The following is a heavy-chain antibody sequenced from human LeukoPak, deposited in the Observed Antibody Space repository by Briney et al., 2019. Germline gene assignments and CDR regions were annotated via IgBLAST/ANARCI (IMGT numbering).Heavy chain of an antibody. CDR1: GFTVSSNY. CDR3: ARGSRKLYSSSWYFDY. J-gene: IGHJ4*02. CDR2: IYSGGST. Sequence: GGSLRLSCAASGFTVSSNYMSWVRQAPGKGLEWVSVIYSGGSTYYADSVKGRFTISRHNSKNTLYLQMNSLRAEDTAVYYSARGSRKLYSSSWYFDYWGQGTLVTVSS. D-gene: IGHD6-13*01. V-gene: IGHV3-53*04.